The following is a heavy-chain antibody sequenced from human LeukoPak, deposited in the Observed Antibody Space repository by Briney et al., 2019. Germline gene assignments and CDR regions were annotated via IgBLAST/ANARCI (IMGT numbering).Heavy chain of an antibody. D-gene: IGHD5-18*01. CDR3: ARGWPRIQLWLYYYGMDV. CDR2: MNPNSGNT. CDR1: GYTFTSYD. J-gene: IGHJ6*02. V-gene: IGHV1-8*01. Sequence: ASVKVSCKASGYTFTSYDINWVRQATGQGLEWMGWMNPNSGNTGYAQKFQGRVTMTRNTSISTAYMELSSLRSEDTAVYCCARGWPRIQLWLYYYGMDVWGQGTTVTVSS.